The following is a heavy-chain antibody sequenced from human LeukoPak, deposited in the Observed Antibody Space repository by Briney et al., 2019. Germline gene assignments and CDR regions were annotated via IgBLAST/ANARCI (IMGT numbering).Heavy chain of an antibody. J-gene: IGHJ4*02. D-gene: IGHD3-9*01. Sequence: ASVKVSCKASGGTFSSYAISWVRQAPGQGLEWMGGIIPIFGTANYAQKFQGRVTITADKSTSTAYMELSSLRSEDTAVYYCARSWYYDILTGYQPFDYWGQGTLVTVSS. V-gene: IGHV1-69*06. CDR2: IIPIFGTA. CDR3: ARSWYYDILTGYQPFDY. CDR1: GGTFSSYA.